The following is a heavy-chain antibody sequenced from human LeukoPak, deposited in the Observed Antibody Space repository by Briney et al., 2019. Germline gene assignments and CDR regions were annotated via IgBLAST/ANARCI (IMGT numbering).Heavy chain of an antibody. Sequence: GGSRRLSCAACGFTFSNDSMCVVPQAPGKGLEWVSGISGSCDSTYYGDSVRGPFTISIDNSQNTVYLQMTGLKPEDTGFYYCARAQGSTAYYCDHWGQGALVTVST. J-gene: IGHJ4*02. CDR1: GFTFSNDS. V-gene: IGHV3-23*01. CDR3: ARAQGSTAYYCDH. CDR2: ISGSCDST. D-gene: IGHD3-16*01.